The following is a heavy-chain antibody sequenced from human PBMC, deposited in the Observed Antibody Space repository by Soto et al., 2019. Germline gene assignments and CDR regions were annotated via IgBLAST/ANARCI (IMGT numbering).Heavy chain of an antibody. J-gene: IGHJ3*02. V-gene: IGHV3-30*03. CDR1: GFTFSSYG. CDR2: ISYDGSNK. Sequence: QVQLVESGGGVVQPGRSLRLSCAASGFTFSSYGMHWVRQAPGKGLEWVAVISYDGSNKYYADSVKGRFTISRDNSKNTLYLQMNSLRAEDTAVYYCATPSKWELDLWIFDIWGQGTMVTVSS. CDR3: ATPSKWELDLWIFDI. D-gene: IGHD1-26*01.